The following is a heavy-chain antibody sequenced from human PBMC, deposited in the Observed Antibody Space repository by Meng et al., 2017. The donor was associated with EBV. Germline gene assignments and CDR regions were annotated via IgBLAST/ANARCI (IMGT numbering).Heavy chain of an antibody. V-gene: IGHV1-2*06. D-gene: IGHD6-19*01. Sequence: QGQVGRAGAEVKTPGASVRVSCKASGYTFTGYYMHWVRQAPGQGLEWMGRINPNSGGTNYAQKFQGRVTMTRDTSISTAYMELSRLRSDDTAVYYCARVGIAVAGTGDYWGQGTPVIVSS. J-gene: IGHJ4*02. CDR1: GYTFTGYY. CDR3: ARVGIAVAGTGDY. CDR2: INPNSGGT.